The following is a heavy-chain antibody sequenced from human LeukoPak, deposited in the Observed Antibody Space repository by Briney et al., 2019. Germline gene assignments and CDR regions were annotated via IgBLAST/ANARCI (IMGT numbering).Heavy chain of an antibody. D-gene: IGHD3-22*01. CDR2: ISGSGGST. J-gene: IGHJ4*02. Sequence: GGSLRLSCAASGFTFSSYAMSWVRQAPGKGLEWVSAISGSGGSTYYADSVKGRFTISRDNAKNSLYLQMNSLRAEDTALYYCAKAPGYYDSSGYGEDWGQGTLVTVSS. CDR1: GFTFSSYA. V-gene: IGHV3-23*01. CDR3: AKAPGYYDSSGYGED.